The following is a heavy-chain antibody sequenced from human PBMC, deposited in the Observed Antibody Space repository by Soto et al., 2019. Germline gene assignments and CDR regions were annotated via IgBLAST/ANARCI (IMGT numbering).Heavy chain of an antibody. V-gene: IGHV3-74*01. J-gene: IGHJ6*02. CDR1: GFPFSIYW. CDR3: ASDPEGREDV. CDR2: MNEDGGTT. Sequence: GGSLRLSCAASGFPFSIYWMHLVRQAPGKGLVWVSRMNEDGGTTDYADSVKGRFTISRDNAKNTLYLQMNSLRVEDTAVYYCASDPEGREDVWGQGTTVTVSS.